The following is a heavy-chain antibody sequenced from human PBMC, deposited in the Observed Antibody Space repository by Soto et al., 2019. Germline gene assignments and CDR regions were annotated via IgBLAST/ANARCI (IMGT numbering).Heavy chain of an antibody. Sequence: PSETLSLTCTVSGGSISSYYWSWIRQPPGKGLEWIGYIYYSVSTNYNPSLKSRVTISVDTSKNQFSLKLSSVTAADTAVYYCAGVRGPYCGCGCYPPTPNWFDPWGQGTLVTVAS. CDR1: GGSISSYY. CDR2: IYYSVST. V-gene: IGHV4-59*08. CDR3: AGVRGPYCGCGCYPPTPNWFDP. J-gene: IGHJ5*02. D-gene: IGHD2-21*02.